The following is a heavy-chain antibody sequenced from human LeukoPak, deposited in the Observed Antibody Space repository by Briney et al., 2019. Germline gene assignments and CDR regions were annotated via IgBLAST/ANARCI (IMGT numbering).Heavy chain of an antibody. J-gene: IGHJ3*02. CDR2: IWYDRNNK. Sequence: GGSLRLSCAASGFTFSSYDMHWVRQAPGKGLEWVAVIWYDRNNKYYADSEKGRFTISRDNSKNTLYLQMNSLRGEDTALYYCASAGPAVPGVFDIWGLGTMVTVSS. CDR3: ASAGPAVPGVFDI. D-gene: IGHD6-19*01. V-gene: IGHV3-33*01. CDR1: GFTFSSYD.